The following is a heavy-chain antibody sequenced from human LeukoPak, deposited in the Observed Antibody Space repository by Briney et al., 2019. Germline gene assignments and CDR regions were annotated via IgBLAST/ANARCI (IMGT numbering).Heavy chain of an antibody. CDR3: ARRLSSIAASAANDY. CDR1: GYSFSSYW. D-gene: IGHD6-13*01. V-gene: IGHV5-51*01. J-gene: IGHJ4*02. Sequence: GESLKISCQGSGYSFSSYWIHWVRQMPGKGLESMGIIHPGNSESTYSPSFQGQVTMSVDKSINTAYLQWSSLKASDTAMYYCARRLSSIAASAANDYWGQGTLVTVSS. CDR2: IHPGNSES.